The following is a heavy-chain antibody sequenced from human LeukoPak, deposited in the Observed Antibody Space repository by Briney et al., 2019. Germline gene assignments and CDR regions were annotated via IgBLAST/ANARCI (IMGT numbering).Heavy chain of an antibody. V-gene: IGHV1-46*01. CDR1: GYTFTSYY. D-gene: IGHD6-13*01. Sequence: ASVKVSCKASGYTFTSYYMHWVRLAPGQGLEWMGIINPSGGSTSYAQKFQGRVTMTRDTSTSTVYMELSSLRSEDTAVYYCARGGGGDIAAAGTHGYWGQGTLVTISS. CDR2: INPSGGST. J-gene: IGHJ4*02. CDR3: ARGGGGDIAAAGTHGY.